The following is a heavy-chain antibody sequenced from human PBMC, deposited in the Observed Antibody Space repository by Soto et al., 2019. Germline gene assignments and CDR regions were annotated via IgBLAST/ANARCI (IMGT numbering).Heavy chain of an antibody. D-gene: IGHD7-27*01. CDR2: ISSSSSYI. J-gene: IGHJ6*03. V-gene: IGHV3-21*01. Sequence: GGSLRLSCAASGFTFSSYSMNWVRQAPGKGLEWVSSISSSSSYIYYADSVKGRFTISRDNAKNSLYLQMNSLRAEDTAVYYWARGYIRTGDYYDYMDVWGQGTTVTVSS. CDR1: GFTFSSYS. CDR3: ARGYIRTGDYYDYMDV.